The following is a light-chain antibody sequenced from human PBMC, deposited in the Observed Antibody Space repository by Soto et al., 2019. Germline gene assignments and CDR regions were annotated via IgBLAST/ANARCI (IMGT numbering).Light chain of an antibody. Sequence: QSVLTQPRSVSGSPGQSVTISCTGTSSDVGSYNYVSWYQQHPGKAPKLMIYDVTKRPSGVPNRFSGSKSANTASLTISGLQAEDEADYYCFSYAGSYTFEVFGGGTKVTVL. CDR3: FSYAGSYTFEV. CDR1: SSDVGSYNY. CDR2: DVT. J-gene: IGLJ3*02. V-gene: IGLV2-11*01.